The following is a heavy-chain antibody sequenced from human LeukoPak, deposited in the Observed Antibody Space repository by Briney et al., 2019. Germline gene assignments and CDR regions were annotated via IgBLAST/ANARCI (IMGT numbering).Heavy chain of an antibody. CDR2: ISGPGPST. Sequence: GGSLRLSCAASGFSLRRYAMNWVRQAPGRGLEWVAVISGPGPSTVYADSVKGRFTISRDNSKNTLFLQLDSLRVEDTAIYYCAKEEMPHAFDLWGQGTMVTASS. J-gene: IGHJ3*01. CDR1: GFSLRRYA. V-gene: IGHV3-23*01. CDR3: AKEEMPHAFDL. D-gene: IGHD5-24*01.